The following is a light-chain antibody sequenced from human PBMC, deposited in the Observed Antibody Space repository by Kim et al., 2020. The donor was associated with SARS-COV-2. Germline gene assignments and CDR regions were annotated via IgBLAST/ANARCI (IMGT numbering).Light chain of an antibody. CDR1: QRLVHSDGRTY. CDR3: MQTTHWPYT. Sequence: QPASISCRSNQRLVHSDGRTYLNWFHQRPGQSPRRLIYKISTRDSGVPDRFNGSGSGTDFTLEISRVEAEDVGIYYCMQTTHWPYTFGQGTKLEI. V-gene: IGKV2-30*02. J-gene: IGKJ2*01. CDR2: KIS.